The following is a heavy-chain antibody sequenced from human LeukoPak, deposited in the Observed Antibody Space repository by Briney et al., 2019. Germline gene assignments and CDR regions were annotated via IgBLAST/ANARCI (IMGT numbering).Heavy chain of an antibody. J-gene: IGHJ5*02. CDR3: ARRAKGDYARWFDP. Sequence: SVKVSCKASGGTFSSYAISWVRQAPGQGLEWMGGIIPIFGTANYAQRFQGRVTITADESTSTAYMELSSLRSEDTAVYYCARRAKGDYARWFDPWGQGTLVTVSS. D-gene: IGHD4-17*01. CDR2: IIPIFGTA. V-gene: IGHV1-69*01. CDR1: GGTFSSYA.